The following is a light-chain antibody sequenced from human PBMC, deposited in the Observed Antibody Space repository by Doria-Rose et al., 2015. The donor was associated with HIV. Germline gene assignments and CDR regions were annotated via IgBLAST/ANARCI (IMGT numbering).Light chain of an antibody. J-gene: IGKJ1*01. CDR3: HQYGTSWT. CDR1: QSFSSTY. V-gene: IGKV3-20*01. Sequence: TQSPGTLSLSPGERATLSCRASQSFSSTYLAWYQQKPGQAPSLLIYDGSTRATGIPDRFSASGSETDFTLTINRLEPEDFALYYCHQYGTSWTFGQGTKVGI. CDR2: DGS.